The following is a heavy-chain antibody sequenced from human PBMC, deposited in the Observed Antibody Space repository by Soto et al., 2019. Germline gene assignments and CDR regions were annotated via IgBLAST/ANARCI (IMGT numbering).Heavy chain of an antibody. J-gene: IGHJ6*02. D-gene: IGHD1-1*01. CDR3: ARHGRVYYYYGMDV. CDR1: GYSFTSYW. V-gene: IGHV5-10-1*01. CDR2: IDPSDSYT. Sequence: GESLKISCKGSGYSFTSYWISWVRQMPGKGLEWMGRIDPSDSYTNYSPSFQGHVTISADKSISTAYLQWSSLRASDTAMYYCARHGRVYYYYGMDVWGQGTTVTVSS.